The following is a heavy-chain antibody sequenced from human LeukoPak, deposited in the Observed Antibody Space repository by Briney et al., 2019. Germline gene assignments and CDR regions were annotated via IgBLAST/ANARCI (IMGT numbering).Heavy chain of an antibody. J-gene: IGHJ4*02. Sequence: GASVKVSCKASGYTFTGYYMHWVRQAPGQGLEWMGRINPNSGGTNYAQKFQGRVTMTRDTSISTAYMELSRLRSDDTAVYYCARDPPYYYDSSDDYWGQGTLVTVSS. D-gene: IGHD3-22*01. CDR1: GYTFTGYY. V-gene: IGHV1-2*06. CDR3: ARDPPYYYDSSDDY. CDR2: INPNSGGT.